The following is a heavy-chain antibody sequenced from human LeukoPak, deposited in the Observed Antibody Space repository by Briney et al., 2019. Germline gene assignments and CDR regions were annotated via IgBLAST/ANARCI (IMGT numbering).Heavy chain of an antibody. CDR3: ASGEMATVTLDY. CDR1: GFTFSNYA. D-gene: IGHD5-24*01. CDR2: ISGNGGHT. J-gene: IGHJ4*02. Sequence: PGGSLRLSCAASGFTFSNYAMSWVRQAPGKGLEWVSTISGNGGHTYYADSVKGRFTISRDNSKNTLYLQMNNLRAEDTAVYYCASGEMATVTLDYWGQGTLVVVSS. V-gene: IGHV3-23*01.